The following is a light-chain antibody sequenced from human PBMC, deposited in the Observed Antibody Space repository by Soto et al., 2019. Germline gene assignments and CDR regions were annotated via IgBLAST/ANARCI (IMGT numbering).Light chain of an antibody. Sequence: QSVLTQPPSASGSPGQSVTISCTGTSSDVGGYNYVSWYQQHPGKAPKLMIFEVSRRPSGVPDRFSGSKSGNTASLTVSGLQAEDEADYYCSSYAGSNNLGVFGTGTKVTAL. J-gene: IGLJ1*01. CDR1: SSDVGGYNY. CDR3: SSYAGSNNLGV. CDR2: EVS. V-gene: IGLV2-8*01.